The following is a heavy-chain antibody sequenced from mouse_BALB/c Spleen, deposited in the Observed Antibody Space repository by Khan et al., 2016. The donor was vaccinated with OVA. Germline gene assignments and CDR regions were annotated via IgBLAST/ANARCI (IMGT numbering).Heavy chain of an antibody. CDR2: IYPGDDDT. Sequence: QVRLQQSGAELARPGASVKLSCKASGYIFSSYWMQWVKQRPGQGLEWIGAIYPGDDDTRYTQKFKDKATLTADKSSSTAYMQLSSLASEDSAVSYCARDGSRYAMDYWGQGTSVTVSS. CDR3: ARDGSRYAMDY. CDR1: GYIFSSYW. D-gene: IGHD1-1*01. J-gene: IGHJ4*01. V-gene: IGHV1-87*01.